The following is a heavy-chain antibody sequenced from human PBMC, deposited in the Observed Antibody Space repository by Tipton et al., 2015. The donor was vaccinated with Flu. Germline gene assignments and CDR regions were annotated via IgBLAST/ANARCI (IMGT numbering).Heavy chain of an antibody. V-gene: IGHV4-39*07. J-gene: IGHJ6*02. D-gene: IGHD1-1*01. CDR2: IYYSGTT. Sequence: TLSLTCTVSGGSISTTIYYWSWVRQPPGKGLEWIGSIYYSGTTYYNPSLKSRVTISIDASKNQFSLDLTSLTAADTAVYYCARDLWNDRRAYYYYGVDVWGQGTTVTVPS. CDR1: GGSISTTIYY. CDR3: ARDLWNDRRAYYYYGVDV.